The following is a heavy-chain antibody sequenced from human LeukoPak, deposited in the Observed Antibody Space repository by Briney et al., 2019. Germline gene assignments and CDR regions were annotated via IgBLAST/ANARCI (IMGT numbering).Heavy chain of an antibody. Sequence: SVKVSWKASGGTFSSYAISWVRQAPGQGLEWMGRIIPIFGIANYAQKFQGRVTITADKSTSTAYMELSSLRSEDTAVYYCARFSYDFWMDPWGQGTLVTVSS. CDR3: ARFSYDFWMDP. V-gene: IGHV1-69*04. CDR2: IIPIFGIA. J-gene: IGHJ5*02. D-gene: IGHD3-3*01. CDR1: GGTFSSYA.